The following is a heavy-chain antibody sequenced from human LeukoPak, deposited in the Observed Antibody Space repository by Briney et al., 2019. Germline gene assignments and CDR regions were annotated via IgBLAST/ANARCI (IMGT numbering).Heavy chain of an antibody. CDR1: GGSVSSGSYY. V-gene: IGHV4-61*01. J-gene: IGHJ2*01. CDR3: ARVSPDHYGLQRPYWHFDL. CDR2: IYYSGST. D-gene: IGHD4-17*01. Sequence: SETLSLTCTVSGGSVSSGSYYWSWIRQPPGKGLEWIGYIYYSGSTNYNPSLKSRVTISVDTSKNQFSLKLSSVTAADTAVYYCARVSPDHYGLQRPYWHFDLWGRGTLVTVSS.